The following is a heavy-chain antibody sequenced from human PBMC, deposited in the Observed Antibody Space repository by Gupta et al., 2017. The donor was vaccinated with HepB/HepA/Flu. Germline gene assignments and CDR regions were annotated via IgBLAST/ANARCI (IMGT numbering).Heavy chain of an antibody. CDR3: ARVGATYWFGP. Sequence: QMQLQESGPGLVRPSETLSLTCTVSSGAITTSYWGWVRQPPGKALEWIGYISDRGSTKYNPSLKSRVTISLNPSKNQFSLMVTSVSAADTAIYYCARVGATYWFGPWGQGTLITVSS. CDR2: ISDRGST. J-gene: IGHJ5*02. D-gene: IGHD1-26*01. CDR1: SGAITTSY. V-gene: IGHV4-59*08.